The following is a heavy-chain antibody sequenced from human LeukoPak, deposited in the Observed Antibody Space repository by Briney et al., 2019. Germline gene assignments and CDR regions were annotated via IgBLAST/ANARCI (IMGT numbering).Heavy chain of an antibody. Sequence: GASVKVSCKVSGYTLTELSMHWVRQAPGKGLEWMGGFDPEDGETIYAQKLQGRVTMTTDTSTSTAYMELRSLRSDDTAVYYCARGSNRQLGAISFWGQGTLVTVSS. CDR2: FDPEDGET. D-gene: IGHD1-26*01. CDR1: GYTLTELS. V-gene: IGHV1-24*01. CDR3: ARGSNRQLGAISF. J-gene: IGHJ4*02.